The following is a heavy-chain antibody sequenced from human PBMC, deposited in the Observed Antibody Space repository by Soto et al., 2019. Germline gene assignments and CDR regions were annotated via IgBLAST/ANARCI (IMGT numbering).Heavy chain of an antibody. CDR3: ARQAPWGVYAMSWFDP. D-gene: IGHD2-8*01. J-gene: IGHJ5*02. V-gene: IGHV5-51*01. CDR1: GYSFTSYW. CDR2: IYPGDSDT. Sequence: GESLKISCKGSGYSFTSYWIGWVRQMPGKGLEWMGIIYPGDSDTRYSPSFQGQVTISADKSISTAYLQWSSLMASDTAMYYCARQAPWGVYAMSWFDPWGQGTLVTVSS.